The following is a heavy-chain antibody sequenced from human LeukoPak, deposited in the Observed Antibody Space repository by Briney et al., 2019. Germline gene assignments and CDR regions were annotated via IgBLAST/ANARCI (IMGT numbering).Heavy chain of an antibody. CDR3: ARRRVVVVAATVPSLKRYWYFDL. D-gene: IGHD2-15*01. Sequence: PSETLSLTCAVYGGSLSGYYWSWIRQPPGKGLEWIGEINHRGSTNYNPSLKSRVTISVDTSKNQFSLKLSSVTAADTAVYYCARRRVVVVAATVPSLKRYWYFDLWGRGTLVTVSS. V-gene: IGHV4-34*01. CDR1: GGSLSGYY. J-gene: IGHJ2*01. CDR2: INHRGST.